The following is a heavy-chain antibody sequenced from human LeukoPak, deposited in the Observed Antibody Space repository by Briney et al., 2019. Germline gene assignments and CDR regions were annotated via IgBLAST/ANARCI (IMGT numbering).Heavy chain of an antibody. CDR3: ARQRRDGYNWRLPPGY. CDR2: ISPKSGET. J-gene: IGHJ4*02. CDR1: GYTFTGHY. Sequence: GASVKVSCKASGYTFTGHYIHWVRQAPGQGLEWMGWISPKSGETSYSQEFQGRVTMTRDTSISTAYMELSRLRSDDTAVYYCARQRRDGYNWRLPPGYWGQGTLVTVSS. D-gene: IGHD5-24*01. V-gene: IGHV1-2*02.